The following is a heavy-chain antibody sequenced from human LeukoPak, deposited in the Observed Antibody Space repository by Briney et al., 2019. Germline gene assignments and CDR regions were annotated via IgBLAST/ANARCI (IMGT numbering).Heavy chain of an antibody. CDR1: GFSFNRYA. V-gene: IGHV3-23*01. CDR2: ISGSGGRT. D-gene: IGHD2-8*01. J-gene: IGHJ2*01. Sequence: GGSLRLSCAASGFSFNRYAVACVRQAPGKGLEWVSTISGSGGRTFFADSVKGRFTVSRDNSVFLQMNSLRAEDTALYYCAQSTSMRYFFDLWGRGTLVTVSS. CDR3: AQSTSMRYFFDL.